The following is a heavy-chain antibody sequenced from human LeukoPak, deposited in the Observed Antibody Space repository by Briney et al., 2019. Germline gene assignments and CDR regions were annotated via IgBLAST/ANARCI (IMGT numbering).Heavy chain of an antibody. D-gene: IGHD3-22*01. J-gene: IGHJ4*02. CDR1: GITLSNYA. CDR2: ISGSGGGT. CDR3: AKRGVVIRVILVGFHKEAYYFDS. V-gene: IGHV3-23*01. Sequence: GGSLRLSCAVSGITLSNYAMSWVRQAPGKGLEWVAGISGSGGGTHYADSVKGRFTIPRDNPKNTLYLQMNNLRAGDTAVYFCAKRGVVIRVILVGFHKEAYYFDSWGQGALVTVSS.